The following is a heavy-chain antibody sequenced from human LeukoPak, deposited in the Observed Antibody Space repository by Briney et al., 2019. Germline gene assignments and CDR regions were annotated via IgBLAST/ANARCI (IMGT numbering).Heavy chain of an antibody. CDR3: ARGARYYYDSSGYWSPYDY. D-gene: IGHD3-22*01. J-gene: IGHJ4*02. Sequence: GGSLRLSCAASGFTFSSYWMSWVRQAPGKGLEWVANIKQDGSEKYYVDSVKGRFTISRDNAKNSLYLQMNSLRAEDTAVYYCARGARYYYDSSGYWSPYDYWGQGTLVPVSS. V-gene: IGHV3-7*01. CDR2: IKQDGSEK. CDR1: GFTFSSYW.